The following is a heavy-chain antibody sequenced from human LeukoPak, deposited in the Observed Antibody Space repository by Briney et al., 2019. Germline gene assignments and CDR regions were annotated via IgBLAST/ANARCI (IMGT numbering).Heavy chain of an antibody. CDR3: ARERPGGGDAFDI. CDR2: INPSGGST. D-gene: IGHD3-10*01. V-gene: IGHV1-46*01. J-gene: IGHJ3*02. Sequence: ASVKVSCKASGYTFTSYYMHWVRQAPGQGLEWMGIINPSGGSTSYAQKFQGRVTMTRDTSTSTVCMELSSLRSEDTAVYYCARERPGGGDAFDIWGQGTMVTVSS. CDR1: GYTFTSYY.